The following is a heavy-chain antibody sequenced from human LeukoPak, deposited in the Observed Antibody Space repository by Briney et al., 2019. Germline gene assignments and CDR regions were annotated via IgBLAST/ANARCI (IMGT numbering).Heavy chain of an antibody. V-gene: IGHV3-9*01. CDR3: ARGGGLDV. D-gene: IGHD3-16*01. CDR1: GFTFDDYA. CDR2: ISWNSGNI. J-gene: IGHJ6*02. Sequence: PGGSLRLSCAASGFTFDDYAMHWVRHAPGKGLEWVSGISWNSGNIGYADSVKGRFTISRDNAKNSLYLQMSNLRAEDTAVYFCARGGGLDVWGQGATVTVSS.